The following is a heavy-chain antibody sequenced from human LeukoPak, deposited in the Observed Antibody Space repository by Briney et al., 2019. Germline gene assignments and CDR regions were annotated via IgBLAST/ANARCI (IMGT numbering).Heavy chain of an antibody. Sequence: GESLKISRKGSGYSFTNTWIGWVRLMPGKGLEWMGTIYPLDSDTRYSPSFQGQVTISADKSITTAYLQWSSLRASDTAMYYCATVNGPHWFFDYWGQGTLVTVSS. D-gene: IGHD2-8*01. CDR1: GYSFTNTW. J-gene: IGHJ4*02. CDR2: IYPLDSDT. V-gene: IGHV5-51*01. CDR3: ATVNGPHWFFDY.